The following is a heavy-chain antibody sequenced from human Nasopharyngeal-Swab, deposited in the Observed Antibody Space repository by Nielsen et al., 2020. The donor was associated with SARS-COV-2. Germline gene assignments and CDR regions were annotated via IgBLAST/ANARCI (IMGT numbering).Heavy chain of an antibody. D-gene: IGHD1-14*01. CDR3: VAPEPDY. Sequence: GGSLRLSCAGSGFTFSKYWMHWVRQAPGKGLEWVARLNPGGSGTSYVDSVKGRFTISRDNAKNTLFLQLISLRVEDTAVCYCVAPEPDYWGQGTLVTVSS. J-gene: IGHJ4*02. CDR2: LNPGGSGT. CDR1: GFTFSKYW. V-gene: IGHV3-74*01.